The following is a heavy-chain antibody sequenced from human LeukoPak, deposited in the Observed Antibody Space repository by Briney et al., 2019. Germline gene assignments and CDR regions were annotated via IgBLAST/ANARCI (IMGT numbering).Heavy chain of an antibody. D-gene: IGHD2-2*01. J-gene: IGHJ6*02. CDR3: ARSESSTSGRYYGMDV. CDR1: GFIFSNYG. Sequence: GGSLRLSCAASGFIFSNYGMNWVRQAPGKGLEWVAAISASGSATSYADSVKGRFTISRDNARSSLYLQMNSLRDEDTAIYYCARSESSTSGRYYGMDVWGQGTTVTVSS. V-gene: IGHV3-48*02. CDR2: ISASGSAT.